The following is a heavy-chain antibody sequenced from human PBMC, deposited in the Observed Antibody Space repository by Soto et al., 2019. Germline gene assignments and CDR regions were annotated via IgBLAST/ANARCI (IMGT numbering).Heavy chain of an antibody. CDR2: FSGGAGNT. CDR3: VRLGELSLLDP. Sequence: GGSLRLSCAASGFTFSTYAMSWVRQAPGKGLEWVSGFSGGAGNTYYADSVKGRFTISRDNSRNTLYLQMNSLRAEDTAVYYCVRLGELSLLDPWGQGTLVTVSS. D-gene: IGHD3-16*02. CDR1: GFTFSTYA. J-gene: IGHJ5*02. V-gene: IGHV3-23*01.